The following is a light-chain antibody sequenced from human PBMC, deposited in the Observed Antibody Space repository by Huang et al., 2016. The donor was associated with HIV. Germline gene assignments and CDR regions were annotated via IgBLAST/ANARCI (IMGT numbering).Light chain of an antibody. CDR3: QQYYSARYT. J-gene: IGKJ2*01. V-gene: IGKV1-NL1*01. CDR2: AAS. CDR1: QCISNS. Sequence: DIQVTQSPSSLSASIGDRVTLTCRASQCISNSLAWYQQKPGKAPKFLLYAASRLQSVVPSRFSGSGAGTDYTLTITSLQAEDFATYYYQQYYSARYTFGQGTKLEIK.